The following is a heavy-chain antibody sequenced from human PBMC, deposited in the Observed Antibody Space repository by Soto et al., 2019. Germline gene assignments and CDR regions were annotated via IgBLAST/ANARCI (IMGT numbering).Heavy chain of an antibody. CDR2: IGTAGDT. J-gene: IGHJ4*01. Sequence: GGSLRLSCAASGFTFSSYAMHWVRQAPGKGLEWVSTIGTAGDTYYPGSVKGRFTISRENAKNSLYLQMNSLRSEDTAVYYCARGSSGWYYFDYWGQGTLVTVSS. V-gene: IGHV3-13*01. CDR3: ARGSSGWYYFDY. CDR1: GFTFSSYA. D-gene: IGHD6-19*01.